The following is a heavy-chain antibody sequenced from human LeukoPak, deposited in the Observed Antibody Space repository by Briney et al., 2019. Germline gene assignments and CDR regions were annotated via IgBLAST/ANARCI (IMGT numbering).Heavy chain of an antibody. CDR3: ARGGYDYGDYGLDY. D-gene: IGHD4-17*01. J-gene: IGHJ4*02. Sequence: SETLSLTCAVSGGSISSSNWWSWVRQPPGKGLEWIGEIYHSGSTNYNPSLKSRVTISVDKSKNQFSLKLSSVTAADTAVYYCARGGYDYGDYGLDYWGQGTLVTVSS. CDR2: IYHSGST. V-gene: IGHV4-4*02. CDR1: GGSISSSNW.